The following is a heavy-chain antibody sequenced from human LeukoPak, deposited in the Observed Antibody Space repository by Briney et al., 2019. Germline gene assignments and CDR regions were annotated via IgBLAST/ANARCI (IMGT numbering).Heavy chain of an antibody. CDR2: IYPGDSDT. CDR3: GNYFDY. CDR1: GYRFTSYW. D-gene: IGHD6-6*01. V-gene: IGHV5-51*01. Sequence: GESLKISCKGSGYRFTSYWIGWVRQMPGKGLEWMGIIYPGDSDTRYSPSFQGQVTISADKSISTAYLQWSSLRGAVYYSSSSGNYFDYWGQGTLVTVSS. J-gene: IGHJ4*02.